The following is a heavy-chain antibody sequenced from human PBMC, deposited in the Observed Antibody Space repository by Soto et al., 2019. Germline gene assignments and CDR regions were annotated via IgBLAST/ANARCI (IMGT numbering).Heavy chain of an antibody. CDR3: ASGRFRRTWFDP. V-gene: IGHV1-8*01. CDR1: GYTFTNYD. CDR2: MNPDSGNS. Sequence: QVQLVQSGAEVKKPGASVKVSCKASGYTFTNYDIHWVRQATGQGLEWMGWMNPDSGNSGQSKQFQGRVTMTRDTSISTAYMAMTGLRSADTAVYYCASGRFRRTWFDPWGQGTLVTVSS. D-gene: IGHD3-16*01. J-gene: IGHJ5*02.